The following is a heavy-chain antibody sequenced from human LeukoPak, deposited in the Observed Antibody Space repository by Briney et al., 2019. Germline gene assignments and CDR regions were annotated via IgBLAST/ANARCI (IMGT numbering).Heavy chain of an antibody. Sequence: GASVKVSCTSSGYTFTGYYMHWVRQAPGQGLEWMGWINPNSGVTNYAQKFQGRVTMTRDTSISTAYMELSRLRSDDTAVYYCARTYYDSSGYVPFDYWGQGTLVTVSS. CDR3: ARTYYDSSGYVPFDY. V-gene: IGHV1-2*02. CDR1: GYTFTGYY. CDR2: INPNSGVT. J-gene: IGHJ4*02. D-gene: IGHD3-22*01.